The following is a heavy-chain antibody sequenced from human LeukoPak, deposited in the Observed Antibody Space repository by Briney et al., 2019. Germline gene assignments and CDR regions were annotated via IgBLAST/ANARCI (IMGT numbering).Heavy chain of an antibody. V-gene: IGHV3-21*01. CDR2: ISSSSKYI. CDR3: ARDLDIVVVPASWFYP. D-gene: IGHD2-2*03. J-gene: IGHJ5*02. Sequence: GGSLRLSCAASGFTFSTYSMNWVRQAPGRGLEWVSSISSSSKYIYCADSVKGRFTISRDDAKNSLSLQMNSLRAEDTAVYYCARDLDIVVVPASWFYPWGQGTLVTVSS. CDR1: GFTFSTYS.